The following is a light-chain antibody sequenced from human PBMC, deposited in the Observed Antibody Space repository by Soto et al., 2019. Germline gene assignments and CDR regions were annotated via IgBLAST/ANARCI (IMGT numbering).Light chain of an antibody. V-gene: IGLV2-23*01. Sequence: QSALTQPASVSGSPGQSMTISCTGTSSDVGSYNLVSWYQQHPGKAPKLMIYEGSTRPSGVSNRFSGSKSGNTASLTISGLQAEDEADYYCCSYAGSVVFGGGTKLTVL. CDR1: SSDVGSYNL. CDR3: CSYAGSVV. J-gene: IGLJ2*01. CDR2: EGS.